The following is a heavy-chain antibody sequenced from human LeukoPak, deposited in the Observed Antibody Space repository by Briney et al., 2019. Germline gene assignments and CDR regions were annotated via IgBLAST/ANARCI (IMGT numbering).Heavy chain of an antibody. CDR1: GYSISSGYY. Sequence: PSETLSLTCAVSGYSISSGYYWGWIRQLPGKGLEWIGSIYHSGSTYYSPSLKSRVTISVDTSKNQFSLKLSSVTAADTAVYYCAREIVVVPAAMPGLCYMDVGGKGTTVTVSS. J-gene: IGHJ6*03. CDR2: IYHSGST. D-gene: IGHD2-2*01. V-gene: IGHV4-38-2*02. CDR3: AREIVVVPAAMPGLCYMDV.